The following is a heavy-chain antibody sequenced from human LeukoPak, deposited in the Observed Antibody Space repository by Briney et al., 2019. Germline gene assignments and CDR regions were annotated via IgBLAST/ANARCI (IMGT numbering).Heavy chain of an antibody. CDR2: INPGGGST. CDR1: GYTFTSYY. J-gene: IGHJ5*02. D-gene: IGHD1-26*01. CDR3: ARAYSGSYYEPNWFDP. Sequence: ASVKVSCKASGYTFTSYYMHWVRQAPGQGLEWMGIINPGGGSTSYAQKFQGRVTMTRDTSTSTVYMELSSLRSEDTAVYYCARAYSGSYYEPNWFDPWGQGTLVTVSS. V-gene: IGHV1-46*01.